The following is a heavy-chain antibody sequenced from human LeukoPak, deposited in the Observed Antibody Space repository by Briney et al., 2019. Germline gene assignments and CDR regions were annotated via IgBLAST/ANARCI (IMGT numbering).Heavy chain of an antibody. D-gene: IGHD3-22*01. Sequence: ASVKVSCKASGYTFTSYYMHWVRQAPGQGLEWMGGIIPIFGTANYAQKFQGRVTITADESTSTAYMELSSLRSEDTAVYYCARDPKYYYDSSGYYPDAFDIWGQGTMVTVSS. J-gene: IGHJ3*02. CDR1: GYTFTSYY. V-gene: IGHV1-69*13. CDR3: ARDPKYYYDSSGYYPDAFDI. CDR2: IIPIFGTA.